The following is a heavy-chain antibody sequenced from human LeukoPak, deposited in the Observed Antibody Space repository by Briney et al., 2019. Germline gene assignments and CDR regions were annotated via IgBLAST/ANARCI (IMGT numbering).Heavy chain of an antibody. CDR2: INPNSGGT. CDR3: ARYSTVKSHGSYYYGMDV. V-gene: IGHV1-2*02. D-gene: IGHD4-11*01. J-gene: IGHJ6*02. CDR1: GYTFTGYY. Sequence: ASVKVSCKASGYTFTGYYMHWVRQAPGQGLEWMGWINPNSGGTNYAQKFQGRVTTTRDTSISTAYMELSRLRSDDTAVYYCARYSTVKSHGSYYYGMDVWGQGTTVTVSS.